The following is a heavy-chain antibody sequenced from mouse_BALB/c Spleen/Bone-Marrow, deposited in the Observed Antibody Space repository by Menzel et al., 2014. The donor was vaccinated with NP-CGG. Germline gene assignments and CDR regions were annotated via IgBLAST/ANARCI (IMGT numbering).Heavy chain of an antibody. CDR3: SRNYDFWFGY. J-gene: IGHJ3*01. CDR2: ISSGSRAI. CDR1: GFTFXSFG. Sequence: EVQGVESGGGLVQPGGSRKLSCAASGFTFXSFGMHWIRQAPEKGLEWVAYISSGSRAIYYADTVRGRFTISRDNPKNTLFLQMTSLRSEDTAMYYCSRNYDFWFGYWGQGTLVTVSA. V-gene: IGHV5-17*02. D-gene: IGHD2-4*01.